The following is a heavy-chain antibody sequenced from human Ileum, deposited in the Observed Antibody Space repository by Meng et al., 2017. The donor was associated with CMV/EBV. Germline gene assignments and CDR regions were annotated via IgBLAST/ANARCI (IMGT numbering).Heavy chain of an antibody. CDR1: GFNFSSYW. D-gene: IGHD3-10*01. V-gene: IGHV3-74*01. CDR3: ARGSDDFDY. CDR2: INSDGSST. Sequence: GESLKISCAASGFNFSSYWMHWVRQEPGKGLVWVSRINSDGSSTSYADSVKGRFTISRDNAKNTLYLQMNSLRAEETAVYYCARGSDDFDYWGQGTLVTVSS. J-gene: IGHJ4*02.